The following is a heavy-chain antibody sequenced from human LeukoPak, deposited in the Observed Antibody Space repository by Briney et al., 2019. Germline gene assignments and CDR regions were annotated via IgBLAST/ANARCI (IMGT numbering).Heavy chain of an antibody. CDR2: ISGSGGST. J-gene: IGHJ4*02. Sequence: GGSLRLSCAASGFTFSSYATSWVRQAPGKGLEWVSAISGSGGSTYYADSVKGRFTISRDNSKNTLYLQMNSLRAEDTAVYYCAKDQSLAMIYYIGGFDYWGQGTLVTVSS. D-gene: IGHD3-22*01. CDR3: AKDQSLAMIYYIGGFDY. CDR1: GFTFSSYA. V-gene: IGHV3-23*01.